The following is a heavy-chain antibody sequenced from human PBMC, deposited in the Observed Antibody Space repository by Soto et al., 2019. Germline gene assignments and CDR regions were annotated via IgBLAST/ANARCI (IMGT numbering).Heavy chain of an antibody. CDR1: EVNFGAYG. J-gene: IGHJ4*02. CDR3: AKDFGSSPRKGAIDY. V-gene: IGHV3-30*18. D-gene: IGHD6-6*01. CDR2: MSYDGGNA. Sequence: GGSLRLSCAASEVNFGAYGMHWVRQAPGKGLGWVAVMSYDGGNAYYGDSVRGRFTISRDNSKNTLYLQMNSLRVEDTAMYYCAKDFGSSPRKGAIDYWGQGTLVTVSS.